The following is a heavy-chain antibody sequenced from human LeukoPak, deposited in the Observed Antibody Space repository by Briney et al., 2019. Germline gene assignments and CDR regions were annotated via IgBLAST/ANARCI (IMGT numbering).Heavy chain of an antibody. CDR1: GFTFSSYG. Sequence: PGGSLRLSCAASGFTFSSYGMHWVRQAPGKGLEWVAVISYDGSNKYYADSVKGRFTISRDNSKNTLYLQMNSLRAEDTAVYHCAKAPRGYSWYFDLWGRGALVTVST. CDR3: AKAPRGYSWYFDL. D-gene: IGHD3-22*01. J-gene: IGHJ2*01. V-gene: IGHV3-30*18. CDR2: ISYDGSNK.